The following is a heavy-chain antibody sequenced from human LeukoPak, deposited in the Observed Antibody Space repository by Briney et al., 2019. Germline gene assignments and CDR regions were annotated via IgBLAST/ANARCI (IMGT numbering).Heavy chain of an antibody. CDR2: INHSGST. Sequence: SETLSLTCTVYGGSFSGYYWSWIRQPPGKGLEWIGEINHSGSTNYNPSLKSRVTISVDTSKNQLSLKLSSVTAADTAVYYCARGPATVTVYYFDYWGQGTLVTVSS. D-gene: IGHD4-17*01. J-gene: IGHJ4*02. V-gene: IGHV4-34*01. CDR3: ARGPATVTVYYFDY. CDR1: GGSFSGYY.